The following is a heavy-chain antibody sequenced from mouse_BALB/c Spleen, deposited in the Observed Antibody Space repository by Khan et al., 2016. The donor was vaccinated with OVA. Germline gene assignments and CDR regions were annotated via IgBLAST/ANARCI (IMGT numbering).Heavy chain of an antibody. CDR1: GFTFSTYG. D-gene: IGHD2-4*01. CDR2: VSTGGSYT. CDR3: YSLAFDYDCVGFAY. Sequence: EVQLVESGGDLVKPGGSLKLSCAASGFTFSTYGMSWVRQAPDKRLEWVATVSTGGSYTYYPDSVKGRFTISRDNAKNTLYLQMSGLRSEDTAMFVCYSLAFDYDCVGFAYWGQGTLVTVSA. V-gene: IGHV5-6*01. J-gene: IGHJ3*01.